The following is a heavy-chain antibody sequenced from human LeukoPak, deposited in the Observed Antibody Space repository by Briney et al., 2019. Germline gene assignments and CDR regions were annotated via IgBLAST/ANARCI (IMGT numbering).Heavy chain of an antibody. D-gene: IGHD6-19*01. Sequence: SESLSLTCAVYGGSFSGYYWGCIRQPPGKGLEWIGEINHSGSPNYNPSLKSRVTISVDTSKHQFSLKLSSVTAADTAVYYCARGRRERQWLVFRGPFDYWGQGTLVTVSS. CDR1: GGSFSGYY. CDR2: INHSGSP. CDR3: ARGRRERQWLVFRGPFDY. V-gene: IGHV4-34*01. J-gene: IGHJ4*02.